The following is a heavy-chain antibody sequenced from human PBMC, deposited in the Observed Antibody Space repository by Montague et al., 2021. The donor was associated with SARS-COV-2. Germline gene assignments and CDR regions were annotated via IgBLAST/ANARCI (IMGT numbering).Heavy chain of an antibody. CDR1: GGSFSGYY. Sequence: SETLSLTCAVYGGSFSGYYWSWIRQPPGKGLEWIGEINHSGSTNYNPSLKSRVTISVDTSKNQFSLKLSSVTAADTAVYYCTREGYQVVWWDYYYYGMDFWGQGTTVTVSS. CDR2: INHSGST. CDR3: TREGYQVVWWDYYYYGMDF. J-gene: IGHJ6*02. V-gene: IGHV4-34*01. D-gene: IGHD2-21*01.